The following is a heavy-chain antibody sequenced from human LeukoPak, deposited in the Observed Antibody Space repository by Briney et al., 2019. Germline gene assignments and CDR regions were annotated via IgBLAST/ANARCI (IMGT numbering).Heavy chain of an antibody. CDR3: ATWRGWEFRFDP. CDR2: MNPNSGNT. J-gene: IGHJ5*02. Sequence: GASVKVSCKASGYTFTSYDINWVRQATGRGLEWMGWMNPNSGNTGYAQKFQDRVTMTRNTSISTAYMELSSLRSEDTAVYYCATWRGWEFRFDPWGQGTLVTVSS. V-gene: IGHV1-8*01. D-gene: IGHD1-1*01. CDR1: GYTFTSYD.